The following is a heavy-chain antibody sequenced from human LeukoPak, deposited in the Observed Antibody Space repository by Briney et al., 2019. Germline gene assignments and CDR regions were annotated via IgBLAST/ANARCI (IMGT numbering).Heavy chain of an antibody. CDR2: IYYSGST. CDR1: GGSISSSSYY. Sequence: KPSETLSLTCTVSGGSISSSSYYWGWIRQPPGKGLEWIGSIYYSGSTYYNPSLKSRVTISVDTSKNQFSLKLSSMTAADTAVYYCARRGIFGVVTYFDYWGQGTLVTVSS. J-gene: IGHJ4*02. D-gene: IGHD3-3*01. CDR3: ARRGIFGVVTYFDY. V-gene: IGHV4-39*01.